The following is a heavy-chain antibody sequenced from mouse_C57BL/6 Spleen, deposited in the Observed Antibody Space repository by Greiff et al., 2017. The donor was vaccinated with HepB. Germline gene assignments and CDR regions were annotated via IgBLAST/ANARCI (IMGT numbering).Heavy chain of an antibody. CDR3: ARGGYYGSSYHFDY. V-gene: IGHV1-55*01. J-gene: IGHJ2*01. Sequence: VQLQQPGAELVKPGASVKMSCKASGYTFTSYWITWVKQRPGHGLEWIGDIYPGSGSTNYNEKFKSKATLTVDTSSSTAYMQLSSLTSEDSAVYYCARGGYYGSSYHFDYWGQGTTLTVSS. CDR2: IYPGSGST. D-gene: IGHD1-1*01. CDR1: GYTFTSYW.